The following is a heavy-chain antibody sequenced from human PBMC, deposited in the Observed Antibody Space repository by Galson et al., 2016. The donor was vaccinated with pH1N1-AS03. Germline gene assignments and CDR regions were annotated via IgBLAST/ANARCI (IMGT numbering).Heavy chain of an antibody. CDR3: ARGRAPSPVTYYFDD. CDR1: GDSLSSYF. CDR2: VYYTGSA. J-gene: IGHJ4*02. V-gene: IGHV4-59*01. Sequence: ETLSLTCTVSGDSLSSYFWNWIRRPPGTGLEWIGYVYYTGSAKYNPSLKSRVTISLDTSNNQFSLILKSVTAADTAVYYRARGRAPSPVTYYFDDWGQGTLVTVSS.